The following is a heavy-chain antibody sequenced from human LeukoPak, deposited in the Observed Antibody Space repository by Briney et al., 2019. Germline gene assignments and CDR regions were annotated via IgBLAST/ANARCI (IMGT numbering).Heavy chain of an antibody. D-gene: IGHD3-9*01. J-gene: IGHJ4*02. Sequence: GGSLRLSCAASGFTVSSNYMTWVRQAPGKGLEWVTAISGSGGNTYYADSVKGRFTISRDNSKNMVYLQMNSLRAEDTAVYYCAKGIDILTAYLDYWGQGTLVTVSS. V-gene: IGHV3-23*01. CDR3: AKGIDILTAYLDY. CDR2: ISGSGGNT. CDR1: GFTVSSNY.